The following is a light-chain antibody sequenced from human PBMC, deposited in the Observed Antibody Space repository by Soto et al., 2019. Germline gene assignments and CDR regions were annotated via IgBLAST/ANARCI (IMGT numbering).Light chain of an antibody. J-gene: IGLJ2*01. CDR3: TSYTAISTLGV. Sequence: QSALAQPASVSGSPGQSITISCTGTSSDIGGYGNVSWYQHHPGRAPKLMIYDVSHRPSGVSDRFSGSKSGNTASLTISGLQAEDEADYYCTSYTAISTLGVFGGGTKLTVL. CDR2: DVS. CDR1: SSDIGGYGN. V-gene: IGLV2-14*03.